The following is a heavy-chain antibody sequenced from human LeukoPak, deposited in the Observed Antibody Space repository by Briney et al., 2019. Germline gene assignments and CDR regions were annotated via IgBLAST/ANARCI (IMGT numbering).Heavy chain of an antibody. Sequence: ASVKVSCKASGYTFTSYDIHWVRQATGQGLEWMGWMNPNSGNTGYAQKFQGRVTMTRNTSISTAYMELSSLRSEDTAVYYCAREDSSGYLFSYWGQGTLVTVSS. V-gene: IGHV1-8*01. J-gene: IGHJ4*02. CDR1: GYTFTSYD. CDR2: MNPNSGNT. D-gene: IGHD3-22*01. CDR3: AREDSSGYLFSY.